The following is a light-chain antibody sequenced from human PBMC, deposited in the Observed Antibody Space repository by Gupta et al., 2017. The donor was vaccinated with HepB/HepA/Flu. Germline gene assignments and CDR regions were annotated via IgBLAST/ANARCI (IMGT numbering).Light chain of an antibody. CDR3: SSYAGSNICV. CDR2: EIS. V-gene: IGLV2-8*01. CDR1: SSDVGGYNY. Sequence: QPALTQPPSASGSPGQSVTIPCTGTSSDVGGYNYVSWYQRHPGKAPKVIIYEISKRPSGVPDRFSGSRSGNTASLTVSGLQADDEAEYFCSSYAGSNICVFGTGTTVTVL. J-gene: IGLJ1*01.